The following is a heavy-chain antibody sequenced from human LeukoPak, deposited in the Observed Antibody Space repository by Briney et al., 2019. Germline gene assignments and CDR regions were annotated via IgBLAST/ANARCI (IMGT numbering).Heavy chain of an antibody. V-gene: IGHV3-66*01. J-gene: IGHJ4*02. Sequence: GGSLRPSCAASGFTVSTNYMDWVRQAPGKGPEWVSLIYSGGDTYHADSVRGRFTLSRDNSKNTLYLQMNSLRAEDTAVYYCAREGHYFDSWGQGTLVTVSS. CDR2: IYSGGDT. CDR1: GFTVSTNY. CDR3: AREGHYFDS.